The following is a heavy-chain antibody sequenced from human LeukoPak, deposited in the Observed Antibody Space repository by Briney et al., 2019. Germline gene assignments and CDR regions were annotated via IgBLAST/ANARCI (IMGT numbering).Heavy chain of an antibody. V-gene: IGHV3-48*03. D-gene: IGHD2-15*01. Sequence: GGSLRLSCAASGFTFSNYEMNWVRQAPGKGLEWVSYINSGGATIYYADSVKGRFTISRDNAKNSLYLQMNSLRAEDTAVYYCARGDCSGGSCSSMDVWGQGTTVTVSS. CDR2: INSGGATI. CDR1: GFTFSNYE. J-gene: IGHJ6*02. CDR3: ARGDCSGGSCSSMDV.